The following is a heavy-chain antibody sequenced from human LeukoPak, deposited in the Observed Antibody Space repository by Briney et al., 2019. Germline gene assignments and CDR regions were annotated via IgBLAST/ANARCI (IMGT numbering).Heavy chain of an antibody. J-gene: IGHJ3*02. D-gene: IGHD3-10*01. Sequence: SGPTLAHPTQTLTLTCSFSGFSLNTTPMRVSRIRQPPGKTLEWLASIDWYDDKYYSPSLKTRLTISKDTSKHQVVLTMTDMDPGDTATYFCARIVEPTMADAFDIWGQGTRVTVSS. CDR3: ARIVEPTMADAFDI. V-gene: IGHV2-70*04. CDR1: GFSLNTTPMR. CDR2: IDWYDDK.